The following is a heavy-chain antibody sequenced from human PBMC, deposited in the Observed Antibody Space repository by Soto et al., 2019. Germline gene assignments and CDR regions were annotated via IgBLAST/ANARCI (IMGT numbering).Heavy chain of an antibody. CDR3: ARRIPFGYGMDV. V-gene: IGHV4-31*03. J-gene: IGHJ6*02. Sequence: PSETLSLTCTVSGGSIGSGGYWWSWVRQHPGRGLEWIGFVSYTGNTQYNPSLKSRVNISVDTSTKQFSLKLSSVTAADTAVYYCARRIPFGYGMDVWGQGTTVTVSS. D-gene: IGHD2-21*01. CDR2: VSYTGNT. CDR1: GGSIGSGGYW.